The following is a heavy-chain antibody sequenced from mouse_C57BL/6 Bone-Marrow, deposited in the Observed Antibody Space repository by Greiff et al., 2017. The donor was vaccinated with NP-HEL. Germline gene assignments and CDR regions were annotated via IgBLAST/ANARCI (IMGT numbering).Heavy chain of an antibody. V-gene: IGHV1-19*01. CDR1: GYTFTDYY. CDR3: ASRAYDSAEGGAMDY. J-gene: IGHJ4*01. D-gene: IGHD2-4*01. CDR2: INPYNGGT. Sequence: EVQLQQSGPVLVKPGASVKMSCKASGYTFTDYYMNWVKQSHGKSLEWIGVINPYNGGTSYNQKFKGKATLTVDKSSSTAYMELNSLTSEDSAVYYCASRAYDSAEGGAMDYWGQGTSVTVSS.